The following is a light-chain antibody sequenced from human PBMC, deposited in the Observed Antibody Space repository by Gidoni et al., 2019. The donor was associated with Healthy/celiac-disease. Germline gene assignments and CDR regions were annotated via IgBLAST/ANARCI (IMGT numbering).Light chain of an antibody. CDR3: QQYGSSPPWT. CDR1: QSVRSSY. CDR2: GAS. Sequence: EIVLTQSPGTLSLSPGERATLSCRASQSVRSSYLAWYQQKPGQAPRLLIYGASSRATGIPDRFSGSVSGTDFTLTISRLEPEDFAVYYCQQYGSSPPWTFGQGTKVEIK. V-gene: IGKV3-20*01. J-gene: IGKJ1*01.